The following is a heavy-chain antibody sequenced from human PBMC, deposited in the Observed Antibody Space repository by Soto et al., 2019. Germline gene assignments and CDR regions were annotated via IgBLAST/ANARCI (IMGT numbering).Heavy chain of an antibody. CDR3: ARPDGDYFYNHMDV. Sequence: EVQLLESGGGLVQPGGSLRLSCAASGFTFSRYVMAWVRQAPGKGLEWVSVISGNGGGTYYADSVKGRFTISRDNSRDTLYLQMKCLRAEDTAVYYCARPDGDYFYNHMDVWGAGTTITVSS. CDR2: ISGNGGGT. V-gene: IGHV3-23*01. D-gene: IGHD3-10*01. CDR1: GFTFSRYV. J-gene: IGHJ6*03.